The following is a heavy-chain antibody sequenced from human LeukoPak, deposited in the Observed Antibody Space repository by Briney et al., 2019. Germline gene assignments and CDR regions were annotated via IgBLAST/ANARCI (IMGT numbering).Heavy chain of an antibody. CDR2: ISSSSTTI. V-gene: IGHV3-48*02. CDR1: GFTFSSYS. Sequence: PGGSLRLSCAASGFTFSSYSINWVRQAPGKGLEWVSYISSSSTTIYYADSVKGRFTISRDNAKNSLYLQINSLRDEDTAVYCCARDAQHLVDLYYYYYYMDVWGKRTTVTVSS. D-gene: IGHD6-13*01. J-gene: IGHJ6*03. CDR3: ARDAQHLVDLYYYYYYMDV.